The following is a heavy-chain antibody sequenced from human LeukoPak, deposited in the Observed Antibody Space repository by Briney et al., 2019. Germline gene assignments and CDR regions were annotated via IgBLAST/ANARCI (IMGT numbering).Heavy chain of an antibody. CDR3: ARDRSSWFDPNWFDP. CDR1: GFAFSGYA. J-gene: IGHJ5*02. Sequence: GGSLRLSCTVSGFAFSGYAMSWVRQAPGKGPEWVSSIGARGDVTYSADSVKGRFTISRDNAKNSLYLQMNSLRAEDTAVYYCARDRSSWFDPNWFDPWGQGTLVTVSS. D-gene: IGHD6-13*01. CDR2: IGARGDVT. V-gene: IGHV3-23*01.